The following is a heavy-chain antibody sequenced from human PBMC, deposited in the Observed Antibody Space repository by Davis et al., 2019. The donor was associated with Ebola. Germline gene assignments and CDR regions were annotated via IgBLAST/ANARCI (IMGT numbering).Heavy chain of an antibody. CDR1: GFTFSSYA. D-gene: IGHD3-22*01. CDR3: ARGSRDSSGAFDY. CDR2: ISYDGSNK. J-gene: IGHJ4*02. V-gene: IGHV3-30-3*01. Sequence: PGGSLRLSCAASGFTFSSYAMHWVRQAPGKGLEWVAVISYDGSNKYYADSVKGRFTISRDNSKNTLYLQMNSLRAEDTAVYYCARGSRDSSGAFDYWGQGTLVTVSS.